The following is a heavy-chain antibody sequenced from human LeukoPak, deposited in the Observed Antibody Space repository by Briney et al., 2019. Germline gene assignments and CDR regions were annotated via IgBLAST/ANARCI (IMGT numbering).Heavy chain of an antibody. Sequence: SETLSLTCGVSGGSVINTNWWTWVRQPPGKGLEWIGEVHLDGRTNYNPSLESRLIMSVDVFENQVSLKLTSVTAADTAVYYCAREGGFYRPLDYSGQGTLVTVSS. J-gene: IGHJ4*02. V-gene: IGHV4-4*02. CDR3: AREGGFYRPLDY. CDR2: VHLDGRT. CDR1: GGSVINTNW. D-gene: IGHD3-3*01.